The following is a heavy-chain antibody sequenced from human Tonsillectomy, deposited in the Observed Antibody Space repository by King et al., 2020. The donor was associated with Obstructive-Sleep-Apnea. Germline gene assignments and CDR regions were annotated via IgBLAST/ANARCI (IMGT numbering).Heavy chain of an antibody. V-gene: IGHV3-30*02. CDR3: AKVFKSMIVLVDYYYGMDV. Sequence: QVQLVESGGGVVQPGRSLRLSCTASGFTFGDYGMHWVRQAPGKGLEWVAFIRYDGSNKYYADSVKGRFSISRENSKNTLYLQMNSLRAEDTAVYYCAKVFKSMIVLVDYYYGMDVWGQGTTVTVSS. CDR2: IRYDGSNK. J-gene: IGHJ6*02. CDR1: GFTFGDYG. D-gene: IGHD3-22*01.